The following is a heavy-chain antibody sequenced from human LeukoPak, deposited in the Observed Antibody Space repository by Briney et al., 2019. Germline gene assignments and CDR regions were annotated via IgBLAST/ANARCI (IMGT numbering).Heavy chain of an antibody. V-gene: IGHV4-59*01. Sequence: SETLSLTCTVSGGSISSYYWSWIRQPPGKGLEWIGYMYYSGSTNYNPSLKSRVTISVDTSKNQFSLKLSSVTAADTAVYYCARDRTPYSSGWYKDAFDIWGQGTMVTVSS. CDR2: MYYSGST. D-gene: IGHD6-19*01. J-gene: IGHJ3*02. CDR3: ARDRTPYSSGWYKDAFDI. CDR1: GGSISSYY.